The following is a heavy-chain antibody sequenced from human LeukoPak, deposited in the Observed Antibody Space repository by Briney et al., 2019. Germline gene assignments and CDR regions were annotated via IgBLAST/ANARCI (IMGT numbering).Heavy chain of an antibody. CDR3: AKASSGWRVY. D-gene: IGHD6-19*01. CDR1: GFTLSNSA. V-gene: IGHV3-23*01. Sequence: GGSLRLSCAASGFTLSNSAMSWVRQAPGKGLEWVSGFSGPGKTYYADSVKGRFTISRDNAKNSLYLQMNSLRAEDTAVYYCAKASSGWRVYWGQGTLVTVSS. J-gene: IGHJ4*02. CDR2: FSGPGKT.